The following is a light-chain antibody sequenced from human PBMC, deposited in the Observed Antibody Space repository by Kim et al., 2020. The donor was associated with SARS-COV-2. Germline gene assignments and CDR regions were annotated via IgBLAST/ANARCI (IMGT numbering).Light chain of an antibody. Sequence: LTLSCTGRSPNLGAGYYVHWYPQLPGTAPKLLIYRDNNRPSVVPDRFSLSKSGTSASLAITGLQAEDEADYYCQSFDNSLSDLQFGGGTQLTVL. V-gene: IGLV1-40*01. CDR3: QSFDNSLSDLQ. CDR2: RDN. CDR1: SPNLGAGYY. J-gene: IGLJ2*01.